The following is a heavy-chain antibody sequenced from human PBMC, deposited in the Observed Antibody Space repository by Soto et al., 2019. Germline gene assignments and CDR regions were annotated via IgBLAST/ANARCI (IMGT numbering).Heavy chain of an antibody. CDR1: GGSISYYY. V-gene: IGHV4-59*01. CDR3: VRGGYVHAFDY. J-gene: IGHJ4*02. CDR2: IYYSGNT. Sequence: LSLTCTVSGGSISYYYWGWIRQPPGKGLEWIGSIYYSGNTHYNPSLKSRVTISVDTSMNQFSLNLDSVTAVDSAVYYCVRGGYVHAFDYWGQGALVTVSS. D-gene: IGHD5-12*01.